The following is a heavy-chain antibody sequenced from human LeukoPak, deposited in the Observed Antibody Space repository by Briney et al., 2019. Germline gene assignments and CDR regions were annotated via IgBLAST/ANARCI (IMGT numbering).Heavy chain of an antibody. CDR1: GYTFTSYD. D-gene: IGHD3-10*01. CDR3: ARGWFGQLLQDY. V-gene: IGHV1-8*01. CDR2: MNPNSGNT. Sequence: ASVKLSCKASGYTFTSYDINWVRQATGQGPEWMGWMNPNSGNTGYAQQLQGRVTMTRTTSTSTAYMELSSLRSDDTAVYYCARGWFGQLLQDYWGQGTLSPSPQ. J-gene: IGHJ4*02.